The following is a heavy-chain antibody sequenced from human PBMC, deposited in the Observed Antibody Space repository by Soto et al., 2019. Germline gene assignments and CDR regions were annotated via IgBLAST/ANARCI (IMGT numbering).Heavy chain of an antibody. CDR3: ARDHPHSYGVYYFDY. D-gene: IGHD5-18*01. V-gene: IGHV4-59*01. CDR2: IYSSGST. CDR1: GGSISNYY. Sequence: ASETLSLTCTVSGGSISNYYWNWIRQSPGKGLEWIGYIYSSGSTHYNPSLQNRVTISIETSKNQVSLKVNSVTAADTAVYYCARDHPHSYGVYYFDYWGQGTPVTVSS. J-gene: IGHJ4*02.